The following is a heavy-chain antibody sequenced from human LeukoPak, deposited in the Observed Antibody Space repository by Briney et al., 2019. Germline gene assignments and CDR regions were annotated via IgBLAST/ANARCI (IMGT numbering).Heavy chain of an antibody. Sequence: PGGSLRLSCAASGFTYTTFAMSWVRQAPGKGLEWVSGISGSGGTTSYADSVEGRFTISRDNSKNMLFLQMNSLRAEDSAVYYCAKGAAYCGTDCFLYYFNYWGQGTLVTVSS. D-gene: IGHD2-21*02. CDR3: AKGAAYCGTDCFLYYFNY. J-gene: IGHJ4*02. CDR2: ISGSGGTT. CDR1: GFTYTTFA. V-gene: IGHV3-23*01.